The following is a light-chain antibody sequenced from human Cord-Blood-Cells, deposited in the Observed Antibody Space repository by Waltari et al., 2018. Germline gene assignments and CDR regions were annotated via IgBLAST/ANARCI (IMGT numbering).Light chain of an antibody. CDR1: SLRSNY. V-gene: IGLV3-19*01. CDR2: GKN. CDR3: NSRDSSGNHVV. J-gene: IGLJ2*01. Sequence: SSELPQDPAVSVALGQTVRITCQGDSLRSNYAMWYQQKPGQAPVLVIYGKNNRPTGIPDRFSGSSSGNTASLTFTGAQAEDEADDYCNSRDSSGNHVVFGGGTKLTVL.